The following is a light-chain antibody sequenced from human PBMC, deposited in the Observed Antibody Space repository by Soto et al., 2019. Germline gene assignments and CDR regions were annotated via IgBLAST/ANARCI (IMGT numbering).Light chain of an antibody. CDR3: QHRSNWSIT. CDR1: ESLTTD. J-gene: IGKJ5*01. V-gene: IGKV3-11*01. CDR2: GAS. Sequence: IVVTQSPSTLSLYPGERATLSCRASESLTTDLAWYQQKPGQPPRLLIYGASTRATDFPARFSGSGSGTEFTLTISSLEPEDFAVYYCQHRSNWSITFGQGTLLEIK.